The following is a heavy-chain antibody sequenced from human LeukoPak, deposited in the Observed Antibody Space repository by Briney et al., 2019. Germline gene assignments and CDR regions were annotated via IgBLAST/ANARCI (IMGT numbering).Heavy chain of an antibody. D-gene: IGHD6-6*01. CDR1: GYTFVNYW. CDR3: ARHVGEYSRSPFDC. J-gene: IGHJ4*02. V-gene: IGHV5-51*01. CDR2: IYPGDSDT. Sequence: GDSLKISCKASGYTFVNYWIGWVRQMPGKGLEWMGIIYPGDSDTRYRPSFQGQVTISADKSINTAYLQWSSLKASDTAMYYCARHVGEYSRSPFDCWGQGTLVTVSS.